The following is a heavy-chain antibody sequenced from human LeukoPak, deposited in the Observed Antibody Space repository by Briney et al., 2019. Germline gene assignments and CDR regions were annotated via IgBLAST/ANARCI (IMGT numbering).Heavy chain of an antibody. Sequence: PGGSLRLSCAASGFTFSSYEMNWVRQAPGKGLEWVSYISSSGSSIYYADSVKGRFTISRDNAKKSLYLQMNSLRAEDTAVYYCARDITLTRGGRSDYWGQGTLVTVSA. CDR1: GFTFSSYE. V-gene: IGHV3-48*03. J-gene: IGHJ4*02. D-gene: IGHD3-10*01. CDR3: ARDITLTRGGRSDY. CDR2: ISSSGSSI.